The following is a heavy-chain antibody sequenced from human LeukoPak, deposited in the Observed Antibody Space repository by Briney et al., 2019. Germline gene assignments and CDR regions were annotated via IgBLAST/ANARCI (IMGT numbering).Heavy chain of an antibody. J-gene: IGHJ4*02. D-gene: IGHD6-13*01. Sequence: GTLTLTGAASGGSISSNYWSWIRQPPGKEPECIGDIYNSGSTKYKPSLKSRVTLSGDTSKNQFCVTLSSVATADTAVHFCASSIAPAGTLVHWGRGPLVSVSS. CDR3: ASSIAPAGTLVH. CDR1: GGSISSNY. V-gene: IGHV4-59*01. CDR2: IYNSGST.